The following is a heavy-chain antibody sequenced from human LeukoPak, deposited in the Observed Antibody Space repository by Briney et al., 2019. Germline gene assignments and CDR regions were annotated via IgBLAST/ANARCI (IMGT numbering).Heavy chain of an antibody. V-gene: IGHV3-23*01. CDR3: AKDRGYTSGSYFFDY. CDR2: ISGSGGTT. J-gene: IGHJ4*02. Sequence: GGSLRLSCAASGFTFSSYAMSWVRQAPGKGLEWVSAISGSGGTTYYADSVKGRLIISRDNSKNTLYLQMNSLRAEDTAVYYCAKDRGYTSGSYFFDYWGQGTLVTVSS. D-gene: IGHD6-19*01. CDR1: GFTFSSYA.